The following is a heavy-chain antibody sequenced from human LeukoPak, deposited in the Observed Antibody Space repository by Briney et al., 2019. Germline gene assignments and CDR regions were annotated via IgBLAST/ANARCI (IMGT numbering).Heavy chain of an antibody. CDR3: TKCGLHTLGLWLY. CDR1: GFNFSNFA. V-gene: IGHV3-23*01. D-gene: IGHD2-21*01. Sequence: GGSLRLSCAASGFNFSNFAMSWVRQAPGKGLEWVSTINDIGNKTYYADSVKGRFTISRDNSKNRLYLQINSLRAEDTALYYCTKCGLHTLGLWLYWGQGSLVTISS. J-gene: IGHJ4*02. CDR2: INDIGNKT.